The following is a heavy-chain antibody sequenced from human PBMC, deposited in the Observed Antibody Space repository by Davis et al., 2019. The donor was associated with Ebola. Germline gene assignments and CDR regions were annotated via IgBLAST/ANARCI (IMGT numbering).Heavy chain of an antibody. Sequence: GESPKTPRQGLGYTLTVFRLGRVPQMPGRGPEWIGIIHPDDSPPRYSPPFQGQVTISADKSNRTAYLQWSSLKASDTAMYYCVRLNRYYYYYYGMDVWGQGTTVTVSS. V-gene: IGHV5-51*01. CDR1: GYTLTVFR. D-gene: IGHD1-14*01. J-gene: IGHJ6*02. CDR2: IHPDDSPP. CDR3: VRLNRYYYYYYGMDV.